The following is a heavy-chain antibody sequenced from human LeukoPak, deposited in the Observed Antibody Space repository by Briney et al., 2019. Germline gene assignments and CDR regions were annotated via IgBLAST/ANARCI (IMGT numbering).Heavy chain of an antibody. Sequence: GRSLRLSCAASGFSLSTNAMHWVRQAPGKGLEWLTVISFDGNKKLYADSVRGRFTISRDISRNTLYLELNSLRVEDTALYYCARDSGYSIGWYPEFWGQGTLVTVSS. V-gene: IGHV3-30*03. J-gene: IGHJ4*02. CDR2: ISFDGNKK. CDR3: ARDSGYSIGWYPEF. D-gene: IGHD6-19*01. CDR1: GFSLSTNA.